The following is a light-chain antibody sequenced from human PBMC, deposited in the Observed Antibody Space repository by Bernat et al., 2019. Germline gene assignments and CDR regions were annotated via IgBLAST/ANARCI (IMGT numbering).Light chain of an antibody. Sequence: SYVLTQPPSVSVAPGKTARITCGGNNMGSKSVHWYQQKPGQAPVLAVYDDSDRPSGIPERFSGSNSGNTATLTISRGEAGDEADDYCQVWDSSSDHRVFGGGTKLTVL. CDR1: NMGSKS. J-gene: IGLJ3*02. V-gene: IGLV3-21*03. CDR3: QVWDSSSDHRV. CDR2: DDS.